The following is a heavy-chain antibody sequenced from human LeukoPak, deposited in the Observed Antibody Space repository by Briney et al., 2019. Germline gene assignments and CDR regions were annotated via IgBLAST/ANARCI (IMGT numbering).Heavy chain of an antibody. J-gene: IGHJ4*02. V-gene: IGHV3-30*02. Sequence: PGGSLRLSCTASGFTLSNYGMHWVRQAPGEGLEWLALIRNDGYRKHYADSVKGRFTISRDIFKNTLYLQMNSLRAEDTAVYYCARDLSSGYYFDYWGQGTLVTVSS. D-gene: IGHD6-25*01. CDR3: ARDLSSGYYFDY. CDR1: GFTLSNYG. CDR2: IRNDGYRK.